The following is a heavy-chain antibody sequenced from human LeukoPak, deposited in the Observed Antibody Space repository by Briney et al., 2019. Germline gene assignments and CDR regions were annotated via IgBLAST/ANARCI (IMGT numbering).Heavy chain of an antibody. V-gene: IGHV4-59*01. CDR3: ARGQMYYYYYYGMDV. CDR2: IYYSGST. CDR1: GGSISSYY. J-gene: IGHJ6*02. Sequence: ASETLSLTCTVSGGSISSYYWSWIRQPPGKGLEWIGYIYYSGSTNYNPSLKSRVTISVDTSKNQFSLKLSSVTAADTAVYYCARGQMYYYYYYGMDVWGQGTTVTVSS. D-gene: IGHD2-8*01.